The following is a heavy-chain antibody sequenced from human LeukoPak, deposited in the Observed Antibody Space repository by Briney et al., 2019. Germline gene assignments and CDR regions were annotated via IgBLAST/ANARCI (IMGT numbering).Heavy chain of an antibody. CDR2: INLNTGGT. D-gene: IGHD3-22*01. Sequence: GGSVKVSCTASGYTFTAYYIHWVRQAPGQGLEWMGCINLNTGGTNFAQTFQGRVTMTRDTSINTPYMELSRLRAEDTAVYYCAKERYYYDSSGYPARPLLERLWGAFVYWGQGTLVTVSS. CDR3: AKERYYYDSSGYPARPLLERLWGAFVY. V-gene: IGHV1-2*02. CDR1: GYTFTAYY. J-gene: IGHJ4*02.